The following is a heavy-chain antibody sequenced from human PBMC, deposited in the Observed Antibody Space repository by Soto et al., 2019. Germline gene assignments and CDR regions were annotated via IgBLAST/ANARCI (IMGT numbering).Heavy chain of an antibody. CDR3: ARLVCAAGNYGMDV. D-gene: IGHD6-13*01. Sequence: QLQLQESGPGLVKPSETLSLTCTVSGGSISSSSYYWGWIRQPPGKGLEWIGSIYYSGSTYYNPSLKSRFTISVDTSKNQFSRKLSSVTAADTAVDYCARLVCAAGNYGMDVWGQGTTVTVSS. CDR1: GGSISSSSYY. CDR2: IYYSGST. V-gene: IGHV4-39*01. J-gene: IGHJ6*02.